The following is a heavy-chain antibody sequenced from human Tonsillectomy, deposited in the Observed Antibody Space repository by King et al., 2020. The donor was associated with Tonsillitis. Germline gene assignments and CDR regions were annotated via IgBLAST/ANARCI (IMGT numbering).Heavy chain of an antibody. CDR1: GFTFSSYW. J-gene: IGHJ5*02. CDR2: INSDGSST. Sequence: VQLVESGGGLVQPGGSLRLSCVASGFTFSSYWMHWVRQAPGKGLVWVSHINSDGSSTNYADSVTGRFTISRDNAKNTLYLQMNSLRAEDTAVYYCARDGMTTAKFDPWGQGTLVTVSS. V-gene: IGHV3-74*01. D-gene: IGHD4-11*01. CDR3: ARDGMTTAKFDP.